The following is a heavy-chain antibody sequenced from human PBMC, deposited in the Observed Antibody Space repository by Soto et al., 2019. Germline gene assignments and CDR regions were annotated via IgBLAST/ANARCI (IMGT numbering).Heavy chain of an antibody. CDR3: ARGPKKYPTTANALDI. CDR1: GGSFSGYY. D-gene: IGHD5-18*01. J-gene: IGHJ3*02. Sequence: QVQLQQWGAGLLKPSETLSLTCAVYGGSFSGYYWSWIRQPPGKGLEWIGEINHSGSTNYNPSLKSRVTISVDTSKNQFSLKLSSVTAADTAVYYCARGPKKYPTTANALDIWGQGTMVTVSS. CDR2: INHSGST. V-gene: IGHV4-34*01.